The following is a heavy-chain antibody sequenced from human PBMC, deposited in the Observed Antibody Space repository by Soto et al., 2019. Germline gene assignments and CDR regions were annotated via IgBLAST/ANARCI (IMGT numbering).Heavy chain of an antibody. D-gene: IGHD4-17*01. V-gene: IGHV4-39*01. CDR3: ARQRTTVVTQAYFDH. CDR1: GGSITSSSYY. J-gene: IGHJ4*02. CDR2: IYYSGRS. Sequence: SETLSLTCTVSGGSITSSSYYWGWIRQPPGKGLEWIGGIYYSGRSYYNPSLKSRVTMSVDTSKNQFSLTLNSVTAADAAVYYCARQRTTVVTQAYFDHWGQGTLVTVSS.